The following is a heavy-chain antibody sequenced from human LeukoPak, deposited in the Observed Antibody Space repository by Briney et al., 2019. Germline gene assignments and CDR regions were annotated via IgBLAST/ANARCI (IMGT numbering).Heavy chain of an antibody. J-gene: IGHJ5*02. CDR2: IRSKTFGENT. Sequence: QPGGSLRLSCAASGFTVSSNCMSWFRQGPGKGLGWVSFIRSKTFGENTEYAASVKGRFTISRDDSKGIAYLQMDSLETEDTAVYYCTRNPHPYCSNVHCPSDSWGQGTLVTVSS. V-gene: IGHV3-49*03. D-gene: IGHD2-8*01. CDR1: GFTVSSNC. CDR3: TRNPHPYCSNVHCPSDS.